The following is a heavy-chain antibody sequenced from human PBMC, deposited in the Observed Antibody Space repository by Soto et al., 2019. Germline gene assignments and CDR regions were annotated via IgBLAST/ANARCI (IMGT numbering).Heavy chain of an antibody. V-gene: IGHV3-48*03. D-gene: IGHD5-18*01. CDR2: ISSSGSTI. Sequence: GGSLRLSCAASGFTFSSYEMNWVRQAPGKGLEWVSYISSSGSTIYYADSVKGRFTISRDNAKNSLYLQMNSLRAEDTAVYYCARQRYSYDAFDIWGQGTMVTVSS. CDR3: ARQRYSYDAFDI. CDR1: GFTFSSYE. J-gene: IGHJ3*02.